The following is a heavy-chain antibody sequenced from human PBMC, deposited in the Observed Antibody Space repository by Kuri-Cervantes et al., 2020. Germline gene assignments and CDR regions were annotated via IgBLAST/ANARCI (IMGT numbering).Heavy chain of an antibody. D-gene: IGHD3-10*01. CDR2: IWYDGSNK. CDR3: ARAEAGRLWFGELFFDY. Sequence: GESLKISCAASGFTFSSYGMHWVRQAPGKGLEWVAVIWYDGSNKYYADSVKGRFTISRDNSKNTLYLQMNSLRAEDTAVYYCARAEAGRLWFGELFFDYWGQGTLVTVSS. V-gene: IGHV3-33*01. J-gene: IGHJ4*02. CDR1: GFTFSSYG.